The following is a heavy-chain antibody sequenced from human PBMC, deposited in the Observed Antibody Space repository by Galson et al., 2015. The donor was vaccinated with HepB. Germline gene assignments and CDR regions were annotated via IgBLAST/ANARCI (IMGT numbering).Heavy chain of an antibody. J-gene: IGHJ4*02. Sequence: SLRLSCAASRFIFSNYGMHWVRQAPGKGLEWVAAITYDGSDKYYADSVKGRFTVSRDNSNNTLYLEMNSLRAEDTALYYCTNGKPPSIMRISTGDFDFWGQGTLVTVSS. CDR2: ITYDGSDK. CDR3: TNGKPPSIMRISTGDFDF. V-gene: IGHV3-30*18. CDR1: RFIFSNYG. D-gene: IGHD1-14*01.